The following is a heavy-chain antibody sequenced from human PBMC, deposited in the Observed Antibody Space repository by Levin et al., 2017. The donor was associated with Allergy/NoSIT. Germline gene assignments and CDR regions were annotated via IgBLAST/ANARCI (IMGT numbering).Heavy chain of an antibody. CDR2: ISTGSSTT. CDR3: STYRLGYCSGGRCYSAYYFYGMDV. J-gene: IGHJ6*02. CDR1: GFTFSDYY. V-gene: IGHV3-11*01. D-gene: IGHD2-15*01. Sequence: GGSLRLSCAASGFTFSDYYMSWIRQAPGKGLEWVSYISTGSSTTYYADSVKGRFTISRDNAKNSLYLQMNSLRAEDTAVYYCSTYRLGYCSGGRCYSAYYFYGMDVWGQGTTVTVSS.